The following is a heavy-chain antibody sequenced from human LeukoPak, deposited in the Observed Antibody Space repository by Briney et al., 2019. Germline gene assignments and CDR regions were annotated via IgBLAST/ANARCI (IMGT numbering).Heavy chain of an antibody. CDR3: AGDPPQVPAAGVLAS. D-gene: IGHD6-13*01. V-gene: IGHV3-53*01. J-gene: IGHJ5*02. CDR1: GFTVSDNY. Sequence: GGSLRLSCAASGFTVSDNYMSWVRQAPGKGLEWVAVMYSGGDTYYANSVKGRFTFSRDISKNTLYLQMNGLRAEDTAMYYCAGDPPQVPAAGVLASWGQGTLVTVSS. CDR2: MYSGGDT.